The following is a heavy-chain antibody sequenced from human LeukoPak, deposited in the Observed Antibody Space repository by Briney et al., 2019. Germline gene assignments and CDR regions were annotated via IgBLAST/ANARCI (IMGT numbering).Heavy chain of an antibody. Sequence: PGGSLRLSCAASGFTFGSYAMSWVRQAPGKGLEWVSSISGNADTAYYAESVKGRFTISRDNSKKTVFLQIAGLRAEDTALYYCAGGNDYFDTSGYYSERLQHWGQGTLVTVSS. V-gene: IGHV3-23*01. CDR3: AGGNDYFDTSGYYSERLQH. D-gene: IGHD3-22*01. J-gene: IGHJ1*01. CDR2: ISGNADTA. CDR1: GFTFGSYA.